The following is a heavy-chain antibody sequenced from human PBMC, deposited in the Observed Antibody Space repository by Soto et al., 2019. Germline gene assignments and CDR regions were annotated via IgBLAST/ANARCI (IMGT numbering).Heavy chain of an antibody. V-gene: IGHV1-46*03. CDR1: GYTFTSYY. D-gene: IGHD4-17*01. Sequence: ASVKVSCKASGYTFTSYYIHWVRQAPGQGLEWMGIINPSGGSTTYAQKFQGRVTMTRDTSTSTVYMELSSLRSEDTAVYYCTRAPSYGAFDIRGQGTMVTGSS. CDR3: TRAPSYGAFDI. J-gene: IGHJ3*02. CDR2: INPSGGST.